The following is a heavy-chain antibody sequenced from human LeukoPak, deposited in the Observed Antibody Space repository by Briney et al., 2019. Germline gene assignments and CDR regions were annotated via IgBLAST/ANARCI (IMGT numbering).Heavy chain of an antibody. Sequence: PSETLSLTCTVSGGSISSSSYYWGWIRQPPGKGLEWIGSIYYSGSTYYNPSLKSRVTISVDTSKNQFSLKLSSVTAADTAVHYCARIRVFSWFDPWGQGTLVTVSS. D-gene: IGHD3-9*01. CDR2: IYYSGST. CDR3: ARIRVFSWFDP. CDR1: GGSISSSSYY. J-gene: IGHJ5*02. V-gene: IGHV4-39*01.